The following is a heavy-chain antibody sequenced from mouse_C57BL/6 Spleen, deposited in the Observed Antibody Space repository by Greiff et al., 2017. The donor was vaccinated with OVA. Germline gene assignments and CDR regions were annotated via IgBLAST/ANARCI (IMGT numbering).Heavy chain of an antibody. D-gene: IGHD2-3*01. V-gene: IGHV1-85*01. J-gene: IGHJ1*03. CDR1: GYTFTSYD. Sequence: VQLQQSGPELVKPGASVKLSCKASGYTFTSYDINWVKQRPGQGLEWIGWIYPRDGSTKYNEKFKGQATLTVDTSSSTAYMELHSLTSEDSAVYCCARGDGYGYFDVWGTGTTVTVSS. CDR2: IYPRDGST. CDR3: ARGDGYGYFDV.